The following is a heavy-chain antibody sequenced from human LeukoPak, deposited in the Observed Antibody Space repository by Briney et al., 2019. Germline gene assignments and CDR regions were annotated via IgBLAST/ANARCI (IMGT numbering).Heavy chain of an antibody. V-gene: IGHV4-34*01. CDR3: ARIRRIAGPIDY. D-gene: IGHD6-13*01. CDR2: INHSGST. CDR1: GGSFSGYY. J-gene: IGHJ4*02. Sequence: PSETLSLTCAVYGGSFSGYYWSWIRQPPGKGLEWIGEINHSGSTNYNPSLKSRVTIPVDTSKNQFSLKLSSVTAADTAVYYCARIRRIAGPIDYRGQGTLVTVSS.